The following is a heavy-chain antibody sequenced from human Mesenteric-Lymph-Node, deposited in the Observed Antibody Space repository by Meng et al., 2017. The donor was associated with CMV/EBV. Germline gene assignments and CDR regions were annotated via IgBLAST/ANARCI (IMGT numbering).Heavy chain of an antibody. V-gene: IGHV1-18*01. J-gene: IGHJ5*01. Sequence: SCTASGYRFSSYGISWVRQAPGQGLEWMGWISSYNGTTDYAQKMPGRVIMTTDTSTNTTYMELKNLRPDDTAVYYCARDRKVRGFDSWGQGTLVPVSS. CDR2: ISSYNGTT. CDR3: ARDRKVRGFDS. CDR1: GYRFSSYG. D-gene: IGHD3-10*01.